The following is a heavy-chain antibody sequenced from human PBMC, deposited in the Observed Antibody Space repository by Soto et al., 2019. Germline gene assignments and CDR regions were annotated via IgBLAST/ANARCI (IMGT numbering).Heavy chain of an antibody. J-gene: IGHJ4*02. Sequence: QVQLQESGPGLVKPSETLSLTCSVSGGSLSGYYWSWIRQPPGKGLEWMGYMYYSGTTNYNPSLKSRVTISVDTTKNHVYLKVTSVTAADTAVYYCARGVRLDYFQPARLDYWGQGTLVTVSS. V-gene: IGHV4-59*01. CDR3: ARGVRLDYFQPARLDY. CDR1: GGSLSGYY. D-gene: IGHD4-17*01. CDR2: MYYSGTT.